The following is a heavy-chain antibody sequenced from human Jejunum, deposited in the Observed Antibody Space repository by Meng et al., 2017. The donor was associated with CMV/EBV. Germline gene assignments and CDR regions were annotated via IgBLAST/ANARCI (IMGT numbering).Heavy chain of an antibody. J-gene: IGHJ5*01. V-gene: IGHV4-59*01. CDR2: IYYTGTT. Sequence: QVQLQESGPGLVKPSETLSLTCTVSGGSISSSYWSWIRQPPGKGLEWIGYIYYTGTTNYNPSLKSRVTISLDTSKNQFSLKLTSMTAADTAVYYCARGAGWYAFWGQGTLVTASS. CDR1: GGSISSSY. CDR3: ARGAGWYAF.